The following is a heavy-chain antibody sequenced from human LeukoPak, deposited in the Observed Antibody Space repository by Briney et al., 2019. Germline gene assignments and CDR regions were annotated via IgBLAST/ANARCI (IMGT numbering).Heavy chain of an antibody. J-gene: IGHJ4*02. CDR1: GFVFSTYG. CDR2: IWYDGTTK. Sequence: GGSLRLSCAASGFVFSTYGTHWVRQAPDKGLEWVAGIWYDGTTKYYADSVKGRFTISRDNSKNTVSLQMDSLRAEDTAVYSCARAPDYGDYVGYFDFWGQGAQVTASS. D-gene: IGHD4-17*01. CDR3: ARAPDYGDYVGYFDF. V-gene: IGHV3-33*01.